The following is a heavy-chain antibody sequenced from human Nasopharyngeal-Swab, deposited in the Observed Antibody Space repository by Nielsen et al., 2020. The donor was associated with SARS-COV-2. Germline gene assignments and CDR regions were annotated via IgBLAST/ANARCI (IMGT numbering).Heavy chain of an antibody. Sequence: WIRQPPGKGLEWFGYIYYSGSTNYNPSLKSRVTISVDTSKNQFSLKLSYVTAADTAVYYCARRGTGGKKGAFDIWGQGTMVTVSS. CDR3: ARRGTGGKKGAFDI. CDR2: IYYSGST. D-gene: IGHD2-8*02. J-gene: IGHJ3*02. V-gene: IGHV4-59*08.